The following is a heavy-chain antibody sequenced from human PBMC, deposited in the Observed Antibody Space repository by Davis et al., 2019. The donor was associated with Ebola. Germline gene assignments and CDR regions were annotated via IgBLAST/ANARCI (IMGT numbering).Heavy chain of an antibody. CDR1: GGSISSGGYY. Sequence: PSETLSLTCTVSGGSISSGGYYWSWIRQHPGKGLEWIGYIYYSGSTYYNPSLKSRVTISVDTSKNQFSLKLSSVTAADTAVYYCARGSSEGTFDYWGQGTLVTVSS. CDR2: IYYSGST. J-gene: IGHJ4*02. V-gene: IGHV4-31*03. CDR3: ARGSSEGTFDY. D-gene: IGHD3-10*01.